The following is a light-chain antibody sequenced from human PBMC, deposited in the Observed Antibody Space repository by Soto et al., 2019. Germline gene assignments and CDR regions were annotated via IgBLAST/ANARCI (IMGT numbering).Light chain of an antibody. CDR3: SSYTSSSTLEV. CDR1: SSDVGGYNY. J-gene: IGLJ1*01. Sequence: QSVLTRPASVSGSPGKSITISCTGTSSDVGGYNYVSWYQQHPGKAPKLMIYDVSNRPSGVSNRFSGSKSGNTASLTISGLQAEDEADYSCSSYTSSSTLEVFGTGNKLTVL. V-gene: IGLV2-14*01. CDR2: DVS.